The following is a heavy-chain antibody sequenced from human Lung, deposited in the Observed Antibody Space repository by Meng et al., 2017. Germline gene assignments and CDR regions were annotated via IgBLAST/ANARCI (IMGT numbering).Heavy chain of an antibody. CDR1: GFTFSSHT. J-gene: IGHJ4*02. D-gene: IGHD6-25*01. V-gene: IGHV3-21*01. CDR3: ARDFSAAMRFDY. Sequence: ELQLVESGGGLVKPGGSLRLSCAASGFTFSSHTMNWVRQAPGKGLEWVSSISSSNSYIYYADSVKGRFTISRDNAKNSLYLQMNSLRAEDTAVYYCARDFSAAMRFDYWGQGTLVTVSS. CDR2: ISSSNSYI.